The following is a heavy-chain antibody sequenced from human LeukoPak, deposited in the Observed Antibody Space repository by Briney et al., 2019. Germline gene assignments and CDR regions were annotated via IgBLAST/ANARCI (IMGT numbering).Heavy chain of an antibody. J-gene: IGHJ4*02. CDR2: ISPSGGIT. CDR1: GFTFSSHG. CDR3: ARDGRRYSSGWYDLDY. D-gene: IGHD6-19*01. Sequence: GGSLRLSCAASGFTFSSHGMNWVRQAPGKGLEWVSGISPSGGITYYADSVKGRFTISRDNSKNTLYLQMNSLRAEDTAVYYCARDGRRYSSGWYDLDYWGQGTLVTVSS. V-gene: IGHV3-23*01.